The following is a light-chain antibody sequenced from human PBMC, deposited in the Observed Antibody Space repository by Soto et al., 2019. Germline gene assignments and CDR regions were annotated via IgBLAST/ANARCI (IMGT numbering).Light chain of an antibody. CDR1: TSDVGSYNL. V-gene: IGLV2-23*02. CDR2: AVS. J-gene: IGLJ2*01. CDR3: CSYAAGRVDVV. Sequence: QSALTQPASVSGSPGLSIAISCTGTTSDVGSYNLISWYQQHPGKAPKLLISAVSKRLSGVSDRFSGSRSGNTASLTISGLQAEDEADYYCCSYAAGRVDVVFGGGTKLTVL.